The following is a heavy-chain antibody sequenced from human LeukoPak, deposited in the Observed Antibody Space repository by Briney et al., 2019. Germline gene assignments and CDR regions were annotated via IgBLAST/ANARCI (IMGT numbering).Heavy chain of an antibody. J-gene: IGHJ4*02. CDR2: ISGSAVNT. V-gene: IGHV3-23*01. Sequence: PGGSLRLSCAASGTSFSNFVMTWVRQAPGKGLEWISTISGSAVNTYYADSVKGRFTISRDSAKDSLFLQMDSLRAEDTAVYYCARALHDSSGYYFDYWGQGTLVTVSS. CDR1: GTSFSNFV. D-gene: IGHD3-22*01. CDR3: ARALHDSSGYYFDY.